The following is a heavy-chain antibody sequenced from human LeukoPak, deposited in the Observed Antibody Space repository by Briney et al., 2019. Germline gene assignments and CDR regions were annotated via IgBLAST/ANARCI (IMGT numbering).Heavy chain of an antibody. CDR2: ISYDGSNK. CDR3: AKGMSYDFWSTLDY. J-gene: IGHJ4*02. Sequence: PGRSLRLSCAASGFTFSSYGMHWVRQAPGKGLEWVAVISYDGSNKYYAGSVKGRFTISRDNSKNTLYLQMNSLRAEDTAVYYCAKGMSYDFWSTLDYWGQGTLVTVSS. CDR1: GFTFSSYG. D-gene: IGHD3-3*01. V-gene: IGHV3-30*18.